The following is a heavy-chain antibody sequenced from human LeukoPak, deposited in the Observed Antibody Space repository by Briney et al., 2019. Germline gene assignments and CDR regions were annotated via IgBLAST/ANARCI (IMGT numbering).Heavy chain of an antibody. J-gene: IGHJ4*02. CDR3: ARSRGLSYYGSRSYYTWFDY. CDR1: GFTVSSNY. CDR2: IYSGGST. Sequence: GGSLRLSCAASGFTVSSNYMSWVRQAPGKGLEWVSVIYSGGSTYYADSVKGRFTISRDNSKNTLYLQMNSLRAEDTAVYYCARSRGLSYYGSRSYYTWFDYWGQGTLVTVSS. D-gene: IGHD3-10*01. V-gene: IGHV3-53*01.